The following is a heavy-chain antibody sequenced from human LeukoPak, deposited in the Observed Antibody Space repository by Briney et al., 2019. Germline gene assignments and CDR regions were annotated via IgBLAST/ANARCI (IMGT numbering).Heavy chain of an antibody. D-gene: IGHD3-22*01. CDR1: GFTFSSYA. J-gene: IGHJ4*02. CDR3: AKGSYYDSSGSFYIDY. Sequence: GGSLRLSCAASGFTFSSYAMSWVRQAPGKGLEWVSGISGSGDNTYYADSVKGRFTISRDNSKNTLYVQVNSLGTEDTAACYCAKGSYYDSSGSFYIDYWGQGTLVTVSS. CDR2: ISGSGDNT. V-gene: IGHV3-23*01.